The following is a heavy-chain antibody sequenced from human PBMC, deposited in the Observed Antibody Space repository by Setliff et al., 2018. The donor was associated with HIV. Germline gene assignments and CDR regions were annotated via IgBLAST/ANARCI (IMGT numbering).Heavy chain of an antibody. V-gene: IGHV1-46*01. J-gene: IGHJ4*02. CDR2: INPSGGST. CDR1: GYTFTSYY. CDR3: ARVIPDYGDYYFDY. D-gene: IGHD4-17*01. Sequence: GASVKVSCKASGYTFTSYYMHWVRQAPAQGLEWMGIINPSGGSTGYAQKSQGRVTMTRHTSTSTAYMQLSSLRSEDTAVYYCARVIPDYGDYYFDYWGQGTLVTVSS.